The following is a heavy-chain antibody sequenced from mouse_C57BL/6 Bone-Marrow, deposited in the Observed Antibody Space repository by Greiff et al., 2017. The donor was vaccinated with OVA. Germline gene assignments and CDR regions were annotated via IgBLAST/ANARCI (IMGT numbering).Heavy chain of an antibody. Sequence: VQLQQSGPELVKPGASVKISCKASGYTFTDYYMNWVKQSHGKSLEWIGDINPNNGGTSYNQKFKGKATLTVDKSSSTAYMELRSLTSEDSAVYYGARRGYDGSSYCYAMDYWGQGTSVTVSS. D-gene: IGHD1-1*01. CDR2: INPNNGGT. CDR1: GYTFTDYY. J-gene: IGHJ4*01. V-gene: IGHV1-26*01. CDR3: ARRGYDGSSYCYAMDY.